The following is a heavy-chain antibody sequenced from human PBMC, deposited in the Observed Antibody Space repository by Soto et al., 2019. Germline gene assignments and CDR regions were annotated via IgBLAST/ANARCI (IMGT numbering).Heavy chain of an antibody. CDR3: SRFIMVGGWFDPNYYHGMDV. V-gene: IGHV1-18*01. D-gene: IGHD6-19*01. CDR2: ISGYNGIT. Sequence: ASVKVSCKTSGYTFSNYGINWVRQAPGQGLEWMGWISGYNGITNYAQTVQGRVTMTTDTSTGTVYMELRSLKSDDTAIYYCSRFIMVGGWFDPNYYHGMDVWGQGTTVTVS. J-gene: IGHJ6*02. CDR1: GYTFSNYG.